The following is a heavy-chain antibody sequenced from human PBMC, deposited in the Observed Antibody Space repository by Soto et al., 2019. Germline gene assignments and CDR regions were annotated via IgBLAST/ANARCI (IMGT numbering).Heavy chain of an antibody. CDR3: ARSGHYSNYGRYYYYGMDV. J-gene: IGHJ6*02. D-gene: IGHD4-4*01. Sequence: AAGSQSVWRAAAGGTFGGFGGSWIRPAPGKGLEWVSYISSSSSTIYYADSVKGRFTISRDNAKNSLYLQMNSLRAEDTAVYYCARSGHYSNYGRYYYYGMDVWGQGTTVTGSS. V-gene: IGHV3-48*01. CDR2: ISSSSSTI. CDR1: GGTFGGFG.